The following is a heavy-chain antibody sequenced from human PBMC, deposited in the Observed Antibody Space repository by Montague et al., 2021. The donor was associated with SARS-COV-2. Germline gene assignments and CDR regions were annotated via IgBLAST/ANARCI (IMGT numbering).Heavy chain of an antibody. Sequence: SETLSLTCTVSGGSISSSSYYWGWIRQPPGKGLEWIGSIYYTGSTYYNPSLKSRVTISVDTSKNQFSLKLSSVTAADTAVYYCARGWCSAMIVVVTRGAFDYWGQGTLVTVSS. CDR1: GGSISSSSYY. J-gene: IGHJ4*02. CDR2: IYYTGST. CDR3: ARGWCSAMIVVVTRGAFDY. V-gene: IGHV4-39*07. D-gene: IGHD3-22*01.